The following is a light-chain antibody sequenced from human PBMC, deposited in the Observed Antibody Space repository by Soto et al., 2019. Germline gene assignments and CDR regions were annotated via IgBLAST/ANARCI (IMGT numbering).Light chain of an antibody. CDR2: GAS. CDR3: QQYGSSPPT. J-gene: IGKJ1*01. V-gene: IGKV3-20*01. Sequence: VFAQSPATLCVSPGERATLSCRASKSVSSSYLAWYQQKPGQAPRLLIYGASSRATGIPGRFSGSGSGTDFTLTISRLEPEDFAVYYCQQYGSSPPTFGQGTKVDIK. CDR1: KSVSSSY.